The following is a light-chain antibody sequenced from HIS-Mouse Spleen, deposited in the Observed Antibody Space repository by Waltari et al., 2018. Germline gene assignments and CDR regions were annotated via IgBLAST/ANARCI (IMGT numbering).Light chain of an antibody. V-gene: IGLV2-11*01. CDR3: CSYAGSYTGV. J-gene: IGLJ1*01. CDR2: DVS. CDR1: SSDVGGYNY. Sequence: QSALTQPRSVSGSPGQSVTIPCTGTSSDVGGYNYVSWYQQHPGKAPKLMIYDVSKRPSGVPGRFSGSKSGNAASLTISGLQAEDEADYYCCSYAGSYTGVFGTGTKVTVL.